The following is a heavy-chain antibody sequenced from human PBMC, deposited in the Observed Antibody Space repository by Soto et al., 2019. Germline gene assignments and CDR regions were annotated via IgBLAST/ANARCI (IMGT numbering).Heavy chain of an antibody. Sequence: PSQTLSLTCAISGDSVSSNSAAWNWTRQSTSRGLEWLGRTYYRSKWYNDYAVSVKSRITINPDTSKNQFSLQLNSVTPEDTAVYYCARTPAGIAVAGTGAFDIWGQGTMVTVSS. CDR1: GDSVSSNSAA. CDR2: TYYRSKWYN. CDR3: ARTPAGIAVAGTGAFDI. D-gene: IGHD6-19*01. J-gene: IGHJ3*02. V-gene: IGHV6-1*01.